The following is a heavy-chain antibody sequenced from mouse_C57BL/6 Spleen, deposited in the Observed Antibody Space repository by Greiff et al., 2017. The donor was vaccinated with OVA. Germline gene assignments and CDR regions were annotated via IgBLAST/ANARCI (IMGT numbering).Heavy chain of an antibody. CDR2: IDPETGGT. D-gene: IGHD1-1*01. CDR1: GYTFTDYE. J-gene: IGHJ2*01. V-gene: IGHV1-15*01. CDR3: TRDAYYYGSSYIDY. Sequence: VQLVESGAELVRPGASVTLSCKASGYTFTDYEMHWVKQTPVHGLEWIGAIDPETGGTAYNQKFKGKAILTADKSSSTAYMELRSLTSEDSAVYYCTRDAYYYGSSYIDYWGQGTTLTVSS.